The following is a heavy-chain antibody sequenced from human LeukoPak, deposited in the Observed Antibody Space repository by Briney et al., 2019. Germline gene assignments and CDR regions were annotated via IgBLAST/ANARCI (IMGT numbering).Heavy chain of an antibody. D-gene: IGHD2-21*02. CDR3: ARQGLGGGDGSGAFDI. J-gene: IGHJ3*02. Sequence: GESLKISCKGSGYSFTSYWIGWVRQMPGKGLEWMGIIYPGDSDTRYSPSFQGQVTMTADKSIGTAYLQWSSLKASDAAMYYCARQGLGGGDGSGAFDIWGQGTMVTVSS. CDR1: GYSFTSYW. CDR2: IYPGDSDT. V-gene: IGHV5-51*01.